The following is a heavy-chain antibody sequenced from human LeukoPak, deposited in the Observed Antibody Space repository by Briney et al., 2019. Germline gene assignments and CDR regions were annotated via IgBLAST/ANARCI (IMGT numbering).Heavy chain of an antibody. V-gene: IGHV3-13*01. CDR2: IGTAGDT. D-gene: IGHD3-10*01. Sequence: PGGSLRLSCAASGFTFSSYDMHWVRQATGKGLEWVSAIGTAGDTYYPGSVKGRFTISRENAKNSLYLQMNSLRAGDTAVYYCARGRYYGSGKRGVRTPLHAFDIWGQGTMVTVSS. CDR1: GFTFSSYD. CDR3: ARGRYYGSGKRGVRTPLHAFDI. J-gene: IGHJ3*02.